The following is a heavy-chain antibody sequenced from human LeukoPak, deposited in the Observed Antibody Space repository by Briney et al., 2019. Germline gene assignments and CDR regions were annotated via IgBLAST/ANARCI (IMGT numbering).Heavy chain of an antibody. V-gene: IGHV4-4*09. Sequence: TSETLSLTCTVSGGSISGYYWSWIRQPPGKGLEWIGYIYHSGSTDYNPSLKSRVTISVDTSKSQFSLKLTSVTAADTAVYYCATLTTVVTAYYFDYWGQGTLVTVSS. CDR2: IYHSGST. CDR3: ATLTTVVTAYYFDY. J-gene: IGHJ4*02. CDR1: GGSISGYY. D-gene: IGHD4-23*01.